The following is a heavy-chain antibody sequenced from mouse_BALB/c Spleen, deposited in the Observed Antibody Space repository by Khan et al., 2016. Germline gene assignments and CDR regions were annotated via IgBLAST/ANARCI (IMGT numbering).Heavy chain of an antibody. V-gene: IGHV5-4*02. CDR3: GRDLNWYFDV. Sequence: LVESGGGLVKPGGSLKLSCAASGFTFSDYYMYWVRQTPEKRLEWVATISDGGSYTYYPDSVKGRFTISRDNAKNNLYLQMSSLKSEDTAMYYCGRDLNWYFDVWGAGTTVTVSS. CDR1: GFTFSDYY. CDR2: ISDGGSYT. J-gene: IGHJ1*01.